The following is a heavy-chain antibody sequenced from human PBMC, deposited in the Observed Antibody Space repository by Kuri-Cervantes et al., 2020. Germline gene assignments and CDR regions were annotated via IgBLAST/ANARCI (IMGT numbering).Heavy chain of an antibody. Sequence: GGSLRLSCAASGFTFDDYGMSWVRQAPGKGLEWVSGINWNGGSTGYADSVKGRFTISRDNAKNSLYLQMNSLRDEDTAMYYCVKSSSGYRDWGQGTLVTVSS. CDR2: INWNGGST. CDR3: VKSSSGYRD. D-gene: IGHD3-22*01. CDR1: GFTFDDYG. J-gene: IGHJ4*02. V-gene: IGHV3-20*04.